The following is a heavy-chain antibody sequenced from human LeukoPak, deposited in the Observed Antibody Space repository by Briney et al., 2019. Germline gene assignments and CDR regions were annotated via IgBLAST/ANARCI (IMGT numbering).Heavy chain of an antibody. D-gene: IGHD5-18*01. CDR3: AREGRGYSYGYYSYYGMDV. Sequence: TLSPTCTVSGGSISSGGYYWGWIRQHPGKGREWVGYIYCSGINYYNPSLKSPVTISVATSKNQFSLKLSSVTAADTAVYYCAREGRGYSYGYYSYYGMDVWGQGTTVTVS. CDR1: GGSISSGGYY. V-gene: IGHV4-31*01. J-gene: IGHJ6*02. CDR2: IYCSGIN.